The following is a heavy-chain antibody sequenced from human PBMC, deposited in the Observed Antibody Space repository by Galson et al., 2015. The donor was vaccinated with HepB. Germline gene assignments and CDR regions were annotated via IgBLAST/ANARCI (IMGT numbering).Heavy chain of an antibody. Sequence: SLRLSCAAAGFTFRNYGMHWVRQAPGKGLEWVAIIWYDGSDKYYADSVKGRFTISRDNSKNTLYLQMNSLRAEDTAVYYCASGRMGTRSFYFDYWGQGTLITVSP. CDR1: GFTFRNYG. J-gene: IGHJ4*02. V-gene: IGHV3-33*01. D-gene: IGHD2-15*01. CDR2: IWYDGSDK. CDR3: ASGRMGTRSFYFDY.